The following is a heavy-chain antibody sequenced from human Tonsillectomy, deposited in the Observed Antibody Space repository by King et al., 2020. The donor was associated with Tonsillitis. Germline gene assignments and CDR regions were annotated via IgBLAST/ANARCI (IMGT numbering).Heavy chain of an antibody. CDR1: GFTFSHYG. CDR3: ARDYCGGDCYFEDY. CDR2: IWSDGSHK. D-gene: IGHD2-21*02. Sequence: VQLVESGGGVVQPGRSLRLSCAASGFTFSHYGMHWVRQAPGKGLEWVAVIWSDGSHKHYADTVKGRFIISRDNSKNTLYLQMNSLRAEDTAVYYCARDYCGGDCYFEDYGGQGTLITVSS. J-gene: IGHJ4*02. V-gene: IGHV3-33*08.